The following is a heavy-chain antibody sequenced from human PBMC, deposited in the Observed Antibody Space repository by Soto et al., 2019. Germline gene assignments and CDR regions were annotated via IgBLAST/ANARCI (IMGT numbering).Heavy chain of an antibody. V-gene: IGHV3-33*01. D-gene: IGHD3-10*01. J-gene: IGHJ4*02. Sequence: QVQLVESGGGVVQPGRSLRLSCAASGFTFSSYGMHWVRQAPGKGLEWVAVIWYDGSNKYYADSVKGRFTISRDNSKNTLYLQMNSLRAEDTAVYYCARDKAWFGELREIGLDYWGQGTLVTVSS. CDR3: ARDKAWFGELREIGLDY. CDR1: GFTFSSYG. CDR2: IWYDGSNK.